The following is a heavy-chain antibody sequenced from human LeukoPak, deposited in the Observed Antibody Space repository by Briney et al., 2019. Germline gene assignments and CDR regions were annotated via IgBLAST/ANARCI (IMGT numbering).Heavy chain of an antibody. CDR1: GYTFTGYY. V-gene: IGHV1-2*02. J-gene: IGHJ6*02. Sequence: ASVKVSCKASGYTFTGYYMHWVRQAPGQGVEWMGWISPNSGGTNYAQRFQGRVTMTRDTSIRTAYMEPSRLRSADRAVYHCARDPLAATGRYYYYGMDVRGQGTTVTVSS. CDR3: ARDPLAATGRYYYYGMDV. CDR2: ISPNSGGT. D-gene: IGHD6-13*01.